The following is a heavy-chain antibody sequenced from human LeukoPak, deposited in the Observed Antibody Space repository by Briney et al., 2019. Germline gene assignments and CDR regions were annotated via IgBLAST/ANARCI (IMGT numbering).Heavy chain of an antibody. Sequence: SETLSLTCTVSGGSISSSSYYWGWLRQPPGKGLEWIGSIYYSGSTYYNPSLKSRVTISVDTSKNQFSLKLSSVTAADTAVYYCARLGVAFDYWGQGTLVTVSS. D-gene: IGHD3-10*01. CDR2: IYYSGST. CDR1: GGSISSSSYY. J-gene: IGHJ4*02. CDR3: ARLGVAFDY. V-gene: IGHV4-39*01.